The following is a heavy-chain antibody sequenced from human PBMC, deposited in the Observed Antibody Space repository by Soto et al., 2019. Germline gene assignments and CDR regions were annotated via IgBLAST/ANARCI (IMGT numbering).Heavy chain of an antibody. D-gene: IGHD7-27*01. V-gene: IGHV1-69*06. Sequence: GASVKVSCKASGGTFSSYAISWVRQAPGQGLEWMGGIIPIFGTANYAQKFQGRVTITADKSTSTAYMGLSSLRSEDTAVYHCARVTPSLTLNSWFDPWGQGTLVTVSS. CDR2: IIPIFGTA. CDR3: ARVTPSLTLNSWFDP. CDR1: GGTFSSYA. J-gene: IGHJ5*02.